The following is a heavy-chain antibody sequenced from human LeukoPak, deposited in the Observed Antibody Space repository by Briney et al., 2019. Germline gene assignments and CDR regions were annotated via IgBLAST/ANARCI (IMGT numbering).Heavy chain of an antibody. Sequence: GGSLRLSCAASGFTFSSYAMHWVRQAPGKGLEWVAVISYDGSNKYYADSVKRRFTISGDNYKNTLYLQMNSLRAEDTAVYYCASVPPYEAAAPHYWGQEALVTVSS. D-gene: IGHD6-13*01. CDR2: ISYDGSNK. CDR1: GFTFSSYA. CDR3: ASVPPYEAAAPHY. J-gene: IGHJ4*02. V-gene: IGHV3-30*01.